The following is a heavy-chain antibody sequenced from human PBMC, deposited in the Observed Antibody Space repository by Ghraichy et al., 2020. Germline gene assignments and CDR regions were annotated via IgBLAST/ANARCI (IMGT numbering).Heavy chain of an antibody. Sequence: GSLRLSCTVSGGTISSYYWSWIRQPPGKGLEWIGYIYYSGSTNYTPSLKSRFTISIDKSKNQLSLKMNSVSAEDTAVYYCARDGSFRGTCYYGMDLWGQDSTVTGSS. D-gene: IGHD3-10*01. J-gene: IGHJ6*02. V-gene: IGHV4-59*01. CDR3: ARDGSFRGTCYYGMDL. CDR2: IYYSGST. CDR1: GGTISSYY.